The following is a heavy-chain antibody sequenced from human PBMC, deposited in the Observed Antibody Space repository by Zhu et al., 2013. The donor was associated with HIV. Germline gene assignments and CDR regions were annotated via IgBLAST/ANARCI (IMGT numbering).Heavy chain of an antibody. CDR2: INPNSGGT. Sequence: QVQLVQSGAEVKKPGASVKVSCKASGYTFTGYYMHWVRQAPGQGLEWMGWINPNSGGTNYAQKFQGRVTMTRDTSISTAYMELSRLRSDDTAVYYCARDSYYCSGGSCYPESYWGQGTLGHRLL. J-gene: IGHJ4*02. CDR3: ARDSYYCSGGSCYPESY. D-gene: IGHD2-15*01. V-gene: IGHV1-2*02. CDR1: GYTFTGYY.